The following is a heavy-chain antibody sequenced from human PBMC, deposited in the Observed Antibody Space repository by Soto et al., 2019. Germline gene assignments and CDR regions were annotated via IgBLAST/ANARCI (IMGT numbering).Heavy chain of an antibody. J-gene: IGHJ5*02. D-gene: IGHD2-2*01. Sequence: QVQLVQSGAEVKKPGSSVKVSCEASGGTFSSYSFSWVRQAPGQGLEWMGRVIPILGMANYAQKFQGRVTITADQSTSTVYREMSSLRSEDTAVYYCARGGAVVVPGAVDRHNWFDPWGQGTLVTVSS. CDR1: GGTFSSYS. V-gene: IGHV1-69*02. CDR2: VIPILGMA. CDR3: ARGGAVVVPGAVDRHNWFDP.